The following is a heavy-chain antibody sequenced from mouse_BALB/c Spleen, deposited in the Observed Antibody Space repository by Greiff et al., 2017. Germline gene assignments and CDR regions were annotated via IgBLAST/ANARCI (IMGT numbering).Heavy chain of an antibody. D-gene: IGHD1-1*01. CDR2: ISSGSSTI. CDR1: GFTFSSFG. Sequence: VKLMESGGGLVQPGGSRKLSCAASGFTFSSFGMHWVRQAPEKGLEWVAYISSGSSTIYYADTVKGRFTISRDNARNILYLQMSSLRSEDTAMYYCARGQLLHYYFDYWGQGTTLTVSS. J-gene: IGHJ2*01. CDR3: ARGQLLHYYFDY. V-gene: IGHV5-17*02.